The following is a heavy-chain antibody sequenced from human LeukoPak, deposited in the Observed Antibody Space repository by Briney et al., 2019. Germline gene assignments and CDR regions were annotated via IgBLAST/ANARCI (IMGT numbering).Heavy chain of an antibody. CDR2: IHSSGST. CDR3: ARDLGYYYYYYYMDV. Sequence: SETLSLTCTVSGGSISSYYWSWIRQPPGKGLEWIGYIHSSGSTNYNPSLKSRVTISVDTSKNQFSLKLSSVTAADTAVYYCARDLGYYYYYYYMDVWGKGTTVTVSS. V-gene: IGHV4-4*08. CDR1: GGSISSYY. J-gene: IGHJ6*03.